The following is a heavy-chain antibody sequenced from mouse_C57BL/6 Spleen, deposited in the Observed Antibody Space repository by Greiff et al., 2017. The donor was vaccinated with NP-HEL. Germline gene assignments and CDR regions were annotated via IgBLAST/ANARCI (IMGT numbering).Heavy chain of an antibody. CDR3: ARTLYGNYVYYFDY. CDR1: GFTFSSYT. D-gene: IGHD2-1*01. CDR2: ISGGGGNT. J-gene: IGHJ2*01. V-gene: IGHV5-9*01. Sequence: EVQVVESGGGLVKPGGSLKLSCAASGFTFSSYTMSWVRQTPEKRLEWVATISGGGGNTYYPDSVKGRFTISRDNAKNTLYLQMSSLRSEDTALYYCARTLYGNYVYYFDYWGQGTTLTVSS.